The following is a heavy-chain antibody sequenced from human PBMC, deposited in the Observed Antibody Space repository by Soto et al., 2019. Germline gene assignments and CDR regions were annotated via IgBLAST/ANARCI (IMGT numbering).Heavy chain of an antibody. CDR1: GFTFSNSS. J-gene: IGHJ4*02. V-gene: IGHV3-23*01. CDR2: ISASGRST. CDR3: AKDGQWLAVYLES. Sequence: PGGSLRLSGTASGFTFSNSSITWVRQAPWKGLEWVSIISASGRSTYHAASVKGRFTISRDNSKDTLYLQMTRLRAEATATYYCAKDGQWLAVYLESWGQGTQVTVSS. D-gene: IGHD6-19*01.